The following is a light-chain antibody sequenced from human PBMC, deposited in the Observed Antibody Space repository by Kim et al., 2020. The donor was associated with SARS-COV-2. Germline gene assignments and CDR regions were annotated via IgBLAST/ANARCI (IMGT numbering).Light chain of an antibody. V-gene: IGKV3-20*01. Sequence: SPGDRATLSCRASQIISSAYVTWYQMRPGQGPKMVMYGAFNRATGIPDRFSGSGSATDYTLTIDRVEPEDFAVYYCQQYGGSVLYTFGQGTKLEI. CDR2: GAF. CDR1: QIISSAY. J-gene: IGKJ2*01. CDR3: QQYGGSVLYT.